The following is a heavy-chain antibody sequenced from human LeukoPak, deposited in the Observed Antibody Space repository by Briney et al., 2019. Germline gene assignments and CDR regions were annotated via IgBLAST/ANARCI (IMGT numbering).Heavy chain of an antibody. CDR2: ISTSGSTI. D-gene: IGHD4-11*01. J-gene: IGHJ4*02. CDR1: GFTFSSYD. V-gene: IGHV3-48*03. Sequence: GGSLRLSCAASGFTFSSYDMNWLRQAPGKGLEWVSYISTSGSTIYYADSVKGRFTISRDNTKNSLYLQMNSLRAEDTAVYYCAREMRGETYYSLDYFDYWGQGTLVTVSS. CDR3: AREMRGETYYSLDYFDY.